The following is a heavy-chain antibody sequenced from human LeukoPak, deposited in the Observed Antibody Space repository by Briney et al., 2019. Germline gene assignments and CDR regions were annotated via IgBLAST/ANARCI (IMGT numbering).Heavy chain of an antibody. J-gene: IGHJ5*02. V-gene: IGHV4-59*01. Sequence: SETLSLTCTVSGGSISSYYWSWIRQPPGKGLEWIGYLYYSGSTNYNPSLKSRVTMSVDTSKNQFSLKLDSVTAADTAVYYCARAPYYDFWSGYSDNYFDPWGQGTLVTVSS. D-gene: IGHD3-3*01. CDR3: ARAPYYDFWSGYSDNYFDP. CDR1: GGSISSYY. CDR2: LYYSGST.